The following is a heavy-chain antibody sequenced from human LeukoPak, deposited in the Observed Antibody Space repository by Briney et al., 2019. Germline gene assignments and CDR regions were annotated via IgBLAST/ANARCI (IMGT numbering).Heavy chain of an antibody. D-gene: IGHD3-10*01. Sequence: GGSLRLSCAASGFTFTHAWMTWVRQAPGKGLEWVGRIKSKGDGETTDYAAPVKGRFSMSRDDSKATVYLQMYSLEAEDTAVYYCTTDLGLTLIRGVIVNWGQGALVTVSS. V-gene: IGHV3-15*01. CDR1: GFTFTHAW. CDR2: IKSKGDGETT. CDR3: TTDLGLTLIRGVIVN. J-gene: IGHJ4*02.